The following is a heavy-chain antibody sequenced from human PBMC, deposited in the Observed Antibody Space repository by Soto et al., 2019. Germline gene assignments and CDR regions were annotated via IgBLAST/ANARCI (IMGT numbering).Heavy chain of an antibody. J-gene: IGHJ6*02. CDR2: IIPIFGTA. D-gene: IGHD2-2*01. Sequence: QVQLVQSGAEVKKPGSSVKVSCKASGGTFSSYAISWVRQAPGQGLEWMGGIIPIFGTANYAQKLQGTVTITADESTSTAYMELSSLRCEDTAVYYCARQIVPAANRYYYYYGMDVWGQGTTVTVSS. V-gene: IGHV1-69*01. CDR1: GGTFSSYA. CDR3: ARQIVPAANRYYYYYGMDV.